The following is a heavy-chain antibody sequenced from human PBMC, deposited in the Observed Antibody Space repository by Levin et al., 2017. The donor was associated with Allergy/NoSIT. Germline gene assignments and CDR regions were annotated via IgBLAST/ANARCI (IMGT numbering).Heavy chain of an antibody. J-gene: IGHJ6*02. CDR1: GFTFSSYA. D-gene: IGHD3-3*01. V-gene: IGHV3-30-3*01. Sequence: GESLKISCAASGFTFSSYAMHWVRQAPGKGLEWVAVISYDGSNKYYADSVKGRFTISRDNSKNTLYLQMNSLRAEDTAVYYCAREGYYREGGYYGMDVWGQGTTVTVSS. CDR3: AREGYYREGGYYGMDV. CDR2: ISYDGSNK.